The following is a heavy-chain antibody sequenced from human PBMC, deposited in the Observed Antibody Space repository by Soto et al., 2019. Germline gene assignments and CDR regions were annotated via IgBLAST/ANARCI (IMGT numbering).Heavy chain of an antibody. CDR3: AQQMTLDYYYYGMDV. V-gene: IGHV1-69*13. Sequence: ASVKVSCKASGGTFSSYAISWVRQAPGQGLEWMGGIIPIFGTANYAQKFQGRVTITADESTSTAYMELSSLRSEDTAVYYCAQQMTLDYYYYGMDVWGQGTTVTVSS. CDR2: IIPIFGTA. D-gene: IGHD6-13*01. CDR1: GGTFSSYA. J-gene: IGHJ6*02.